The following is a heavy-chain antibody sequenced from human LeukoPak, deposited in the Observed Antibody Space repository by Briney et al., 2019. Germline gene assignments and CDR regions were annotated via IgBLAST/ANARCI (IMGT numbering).Heavy chain of an antibody. Sequence: GGSLRLSCAASGFTFSNYAMSWVRQAPGKGLEWASAITGGGSGIYYADSMKSRFTISRDNSKNTLYLQINSLRAEDTAVYYCAKWGDYDVLTGYYVSDYWGQGTLVTVSS. CDR1: GFTFSNYA. J-gene: IGHJ4*02. CDR2: ITGGGSGI. D-gene: IGHD3-9*01. CDR3: AKWGDYDVLTGYYVSDY. V-gene: IGHV3-23*01.